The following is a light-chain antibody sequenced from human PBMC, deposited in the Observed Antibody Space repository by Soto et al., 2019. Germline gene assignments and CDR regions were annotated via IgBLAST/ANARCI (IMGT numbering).Light chain of an antibody. CDR1: QSITTSF. V-gene: IGKV3-20*01. CDR3: QQYGGSSPSYT. CDR2: RAS. Sequence: EIVLTQSPGTLSLSPGERATLSCRASQSITTSFLAWYQQKPGQAPRLLIYRASTRVTGIPDRFSGSGSGTDITLTISRLEPEDFAVYYCQQYGGSSPSYTFGQGTNVEIK. J-gene: IGKJ2*01.